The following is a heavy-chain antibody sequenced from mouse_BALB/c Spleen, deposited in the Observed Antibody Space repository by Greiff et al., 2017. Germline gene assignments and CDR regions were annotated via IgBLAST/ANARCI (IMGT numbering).Heavy chain of an antibody. CDR1: GFTFSSFG. Sequence: EVQGVESGGGLVQPGGSRKLSCAASGFTFSSFGMHWVRQAPEKGLEWVAYISSGSSTIYYADTVKGRFTISRDNPKNTLFLQMTSLRSEDTAMYYCARSTMITFYWYFDVWGAGTTVTVSS. J-gene: IGHJ1*01. CDR2: ISSGSSTI. D-gene: IGHD2-4*01. V-gene: IGHV5-17*02. CDR3: ARSTMITFYWYFDV.